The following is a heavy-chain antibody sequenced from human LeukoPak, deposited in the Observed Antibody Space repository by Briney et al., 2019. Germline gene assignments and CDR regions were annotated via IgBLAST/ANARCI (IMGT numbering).Heavy chain of an antibody. V-gene: IGHV4-34*01. CDR3: ARGRGHCTNGVCYRGYYYYYMVV. CDR2: INHSGST. Sequence: PSQTLSLTRAVYGGTFSGYYWSWIRQPPAKGREWIGEINHSGSTNHNPSLTSRVTISVDTSKNQFSLKLSSVTAADTGVCCCARGRGHCTNGVCYRGYYYYYMVVCGEGSTVTLS. CDR1: GGTFSGYY. D-gene: IGHD2-8*01. J-gene: IGHJ6*03.